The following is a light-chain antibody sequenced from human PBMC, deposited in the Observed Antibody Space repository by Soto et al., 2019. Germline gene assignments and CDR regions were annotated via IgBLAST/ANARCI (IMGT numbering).Light chain of an antibody. CDR1: QRINRW. CDR2: EAS. Sequence: DIQMTQSPSTLSASIGDRVTITCRASQRINRWLAWYQQKPGEAPALLIYEASILESGVPSRFSGSGSGTEFTLTISSLQPDDFATYYCQQYKSLFWTFGQGTKVDIK. J-gene: IGKJ1*01. CDR3: QQYKSLFWT. V-gene: IGKV1-5*03.